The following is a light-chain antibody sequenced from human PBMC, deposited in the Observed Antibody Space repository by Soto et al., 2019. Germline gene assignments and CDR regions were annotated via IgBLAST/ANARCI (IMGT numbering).Light chain of an antibody. CDR3: NSYTSNNTYV. J-gene: IGLJ1*01. Sequence: QSALTQPASVSGSPGQAITISCRGTSIDVGAFNYVSWYQQHPGKAPKLMIYDVSNRPSGVSNRFSGSKSGNTASLTISGLRAEDEADYYCNSYTSNNTYVFGTGTQLTVL. CDR2: DVS. V-gene: IGLV2-14*03. CDR1: SIDVGAFNY.